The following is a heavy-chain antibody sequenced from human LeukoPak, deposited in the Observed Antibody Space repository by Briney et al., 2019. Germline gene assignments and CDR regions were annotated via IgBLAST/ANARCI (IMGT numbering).Heavy chain of an antibody. J-gene: IGHJ4*02. D-gene: IGHD3-10*01. CDR2: TYYRAKWYN. CDR1: GDSVSSNSAA. V-gene: IGHV6-1*01. CDR3: ARGSGSITMVRGVEFDY. Sequence: SQTLSLTCAISGDSVSSNSAAWNWIRQSPSRGLEWLGRTYYRAKWYNDYAGSVKSRITINPDTSKNQCSLQLNSVTPGDTAVYYCARGSGSITMVRGVEFDYWGQGTLVTVSS.